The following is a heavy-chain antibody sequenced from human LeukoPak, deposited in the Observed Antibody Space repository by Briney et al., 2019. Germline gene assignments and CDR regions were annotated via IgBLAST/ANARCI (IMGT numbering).Heavy chain of an antibody. CDR1: GFTSEDHA. D-gene: IGHD3-22*01. J-gene: IGHJ4*02. CDR2: IYWSSSGT. V-gene: IGHV3-9*02. CDR3: ATPLDYYDSSGYHQGGD. Sequence: PGGSLRLSCVVSGFTSEDHAMHWVRQAPGKGLEWVSGIYWSSSGTGYADSVKGRFTIFRDNAKNSLYLQMNSLRAEDTAVYYCATPLDYYDSSGYHQGGDWGQGTLVTVSS.